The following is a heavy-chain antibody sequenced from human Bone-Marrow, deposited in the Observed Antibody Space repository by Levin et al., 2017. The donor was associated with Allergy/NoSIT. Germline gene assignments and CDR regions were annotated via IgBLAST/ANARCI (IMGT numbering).Heavy chain of an antibody. D-gene: IGHD3-22*01. CDR2: ISGSGGST. J-gene: IGHJ1*01. CDR3: AKGLYDSSGYYSEYFQH. CDR1: GFTFSSYA. V-gene: IGHV3-23*01. Sequence: GGSLRLSCAASGFTFSSYAMSWVRQAPGKGLEWVSAISGSGGSTYYADSVKGRFTISRDNSKNTLYLQMNSLRAEDTAVYYCAKGLYDSSGYYSEYFQHWGQGTLVTVSS.